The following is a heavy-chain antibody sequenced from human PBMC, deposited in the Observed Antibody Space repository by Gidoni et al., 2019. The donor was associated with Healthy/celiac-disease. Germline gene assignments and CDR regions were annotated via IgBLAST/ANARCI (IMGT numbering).Heavy chain of an antibody. J-gene: IGHJ4*02. V-gene: IGHV4-34*01. CDR3: ARRRAAAGRSAFDY. Sequence: QVQLQQWGAGLLKPSETLSLTCAVYGGSFSGYYWSWIRQPPGKGLEWIGEINHSGSTNYNPSLKSRVTISVDTSKNQFSLKLSSVTAADTAVYYCARRRAAAGRSAFDYWGQGTLVTVSS. CDR2: INHSGST. CDR1: GGSFSGYY. D-gene: IGHD6-13*01.